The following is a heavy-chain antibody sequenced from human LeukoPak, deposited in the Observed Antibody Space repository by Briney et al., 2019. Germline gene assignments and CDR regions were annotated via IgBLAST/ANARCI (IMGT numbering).Heavy chain of an antibody. J-gene: IGHJ4*02. V-gene: IGHV3-43*02. D-gene: IGHD6-6*01. CDR2: ISGDGGST. Sequence: QPGGSLRLSCAASGFTFDDYAMHWVRQAPGKGLEWVSLISGDGGSTYYADSVKGRFTISRDNSKNSLYLRMNSLRTEDTALYYCAKEADIAARPYFDYWGQGTLVTVSS. CDR1: GFTFDDYA. CDR3: AKEADIAARPYFDY.